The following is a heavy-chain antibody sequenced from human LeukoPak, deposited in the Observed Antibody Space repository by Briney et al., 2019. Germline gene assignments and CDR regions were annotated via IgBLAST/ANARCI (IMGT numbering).Heavy chain of an antibody. CDR3: ARDRGESNFDY. D-gene: IGHD3-10*01. Sequence: ASVKVSCKASGYTFTGYYMHWVRRAPGQGLEWMGWINPNSGGTNYAQKFQGRVTMTRDTSISTAYMELSSLRSDDTAVYYCARDRGESNFDYWGQGTLVTVSS. J-gene: IGHJ4*02. CDR1: GYTFTGYY. V-gene: IGHV1-2*02. CDR2: INPNSGGT.